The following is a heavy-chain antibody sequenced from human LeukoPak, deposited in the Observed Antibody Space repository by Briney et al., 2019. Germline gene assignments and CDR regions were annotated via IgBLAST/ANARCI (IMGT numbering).Heavy chain of an antibody. J-gene: IGHJ4*02. D-gene: IGHD5-12*01. Sequence: GASVKVSCKASGYTFTSYAMNWVRQATGQGLEWMGWMNPNSGNTGYARKFQGRVTITRNTSISTAYMELSSLRSEDTAVYYCARVGPHFVTSGYDLGGDYFDYWGQGTLVTVSS. CDR2: MNPNSGNT. CDR3: ARVGPHFVTSGYDLGGDYFDY. CDR1: GYTFTSYA. V-gene: IGHV1-8*03.